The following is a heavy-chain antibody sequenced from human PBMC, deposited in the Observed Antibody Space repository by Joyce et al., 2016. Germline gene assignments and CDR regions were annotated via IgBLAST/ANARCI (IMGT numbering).Heavy chain of an antibody. CDR2: VFHSGTI. Sequence: QLQLQESGPGLVKPSETLSLTCTVSGGSIGGSTYYWDWIRQPPGRGLEWIGSVFHSGTIYYNPSIKSRVTISAETSKNQFSLKMTSVTAADTAIYYCAKTPVLSDYEYWYFDVWGRGTLVTVSS. CDR3: AKTPVLSDYEYWYFDV. CDR1: GGSIGGSTYY. D-gene: IGHD3-16*01. J-gene: IGHJ2*01. V-gene: IGHV4-39*07.